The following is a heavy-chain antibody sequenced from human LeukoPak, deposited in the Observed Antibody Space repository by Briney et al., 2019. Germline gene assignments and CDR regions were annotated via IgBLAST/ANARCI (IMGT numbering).Heavy chain of an antibody. CDR2: IGSSGLTI. CDR1: GFTFSSYA. Sequence: GGSLRLSCAASGFTFSSYAMGWVRQAPGKGLEWVSGIGSSGLTIFYADSVKGRFTISRDNAKNSLYLQMNSLTDEDTAVYYCATDKSFDVQVGGQGTLVTVSS. CDR3: ATDKSFDVQV. D-gene: IGHD3-9*01. J-gene: IGHJ4*02. V-gene: IGHV3-23*01.